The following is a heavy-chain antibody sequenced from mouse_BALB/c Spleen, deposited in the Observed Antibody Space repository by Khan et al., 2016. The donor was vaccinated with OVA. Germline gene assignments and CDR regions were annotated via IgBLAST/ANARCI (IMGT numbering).Heavy chain of an antibody. J-gene: IGHJ3*01. CDR1: GYTFTSYT. Sequence: QVRLQQSGAELVRPGASVKMSCKASGYTFTSYTIHWIKQRPGQGLEWIGYIIPSSGYINYNQKFKDKATLTADKSSTTAYMQLSSLTSDDSAVYFCARDGAYYGRDGWFDYWGQGTLVTVSA. CDR2: IIPSSGYI. V-gene: IGHV1-4*01. CDR3: ARDGAYYGRDGWFDY. D-gene: IGHD2-10*01.